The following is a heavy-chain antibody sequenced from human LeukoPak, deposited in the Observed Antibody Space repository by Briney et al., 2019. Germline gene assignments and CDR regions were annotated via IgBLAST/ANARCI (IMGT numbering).Heavy chain of an antibody. CDR2: INHNGNVN. CDR3: ARGGGLDV. CDR1: GFTFSSYW. D-gene: IGHD3-16*01. Sequence: GGSLRLSCAASGFTFSSYWMNWARQAPGKGLEWVASINHNGNVNYYVDSVKGRFTISRDNAKNSLYLQMSNLRAEDTAVYFCARGGGLDVWGEGATVTVSS. J-gene: IGHJ6*04. V-gene: IGHV3-7*03.